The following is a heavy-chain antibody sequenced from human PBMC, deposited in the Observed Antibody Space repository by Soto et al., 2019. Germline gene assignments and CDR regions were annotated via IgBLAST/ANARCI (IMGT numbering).Heavy chain of an antibody. J-gene: IGHJ4*02. CDR1: GFTFSSYG. Sequence: QVQLVESGGGVVQPGRSLRLSCAASGFTFSSYGMHWVRQAPGKGLEWVAVIWYDGSNKYYADSVKGRFTISRDNSKNTLYLQMNSLRAEDTAVDYCAREDSSGYYPSFDYWGQGTLVTVSS. D-gene: IGHD3-22*01. CDR3: AREDSSGYYPSFDY. V-gene: IGHV3-33*01. CDR2: IWYDGSNK.